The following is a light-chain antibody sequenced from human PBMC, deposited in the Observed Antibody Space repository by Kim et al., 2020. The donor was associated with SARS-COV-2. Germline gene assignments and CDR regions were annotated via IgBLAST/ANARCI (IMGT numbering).Light chain of an antibody. J-gene: IGLJ1*01. V-gene: IGLV2-8*01. Sequence: QSVTISCNGTSSDIGAYKYVSWYQQHPGKAPKLMIYEVNRRPSGVPDRFSGSKSGNTASLTVSGLQAEDEADYYCTSYAGSNNLDVFGTGTKVTVL. CDR3: TSYAGSNNLDV. CDR2: EVN. CDR1: SSDIGAYKY.